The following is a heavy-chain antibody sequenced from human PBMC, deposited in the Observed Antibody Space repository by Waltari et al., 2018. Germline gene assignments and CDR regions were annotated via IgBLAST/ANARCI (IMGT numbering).Heavy chain of an antibody. CDR2: ISRSGTSI. CDR1: GFTCTPYE. V-gene: IGHV3-48*03. Sequence: EMQLVESGGGLVQPGGSLRLTFEDPGFTCTPYEMNGVRQAPGKGLEWISNISRSGTSIYYADSVKGRFTISRDNAQDSLYLQMNSLRAEDTAVYYCARAAITGTGFDFWGQGSLVTVSS. J-gene: IGHJ4*02. CDR3: ARAAITGTGFDF. D-gene: IGHD1-20*01.